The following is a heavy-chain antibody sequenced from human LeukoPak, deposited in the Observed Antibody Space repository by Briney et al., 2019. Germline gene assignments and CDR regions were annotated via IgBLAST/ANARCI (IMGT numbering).Heavy chain of an antibody. CDR1: GYSFTSYY. Sequence: ASVKVSCKTSGYSFTSYYVHWMRQAPGQGLEWMGVIIPSGGSTTYAQKFQGRVTITADESTNTAYMELSSLRSEDTAVYYCARVIRIAVADGKYYFDYWGQGTLVTVSS. J-gene: IGHJ4*02. CDR2: IIPSGGST. V-gene: IGHV1-46*01. CDR3: ARVIRIAVADGKYYFDY. D-gene: IGHD6-19*01.